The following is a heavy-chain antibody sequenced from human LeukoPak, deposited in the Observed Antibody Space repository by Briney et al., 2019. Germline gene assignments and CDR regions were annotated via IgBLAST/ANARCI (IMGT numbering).Heavy chain of an antibody. V-gene: IGHV3-21*01. CDR1: GFTFSSYS. D-gene: IGHD6-13*01. CDR2: ISSSSSYI. Sequence: GGSLRLSCAVSGFTFSSYSMNWVRQAPGKGLEWVSSISSSSSYIYYADSVKGRFTISRDNAKNSLYLQMNSLRAEDTAVYYCARAIQYSSSYYYYYMDVWGKGTTVTVSS. CDR3: ARAIQYSSSYYYYYMDV. J-gene: IGHJ6*03.